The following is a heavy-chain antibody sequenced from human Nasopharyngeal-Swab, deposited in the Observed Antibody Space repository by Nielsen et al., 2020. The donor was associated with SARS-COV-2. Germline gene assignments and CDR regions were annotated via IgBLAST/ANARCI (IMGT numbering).Heavy chain of an antibody. CDR3: AREGRVCSSTSCYEAWYYYYGMDV. D-gene: IGHD2-2*01. CDR2: IWYDGSNK. J-gene: IGHJ6*02. CDR1: GFTFSSYG. Sequence: GESLKISCAASGFTFSSYGIHWVRQAPGKGLEWVAVIWYDGSNKYYADSVKGRFTISRDNSKNTLYLQMNSLRAEDTAVYYCAREGRVCSSTSCYEAWYYYYGMDVWGQGTTVTVSS. V-gene: IGHV3-33*01.